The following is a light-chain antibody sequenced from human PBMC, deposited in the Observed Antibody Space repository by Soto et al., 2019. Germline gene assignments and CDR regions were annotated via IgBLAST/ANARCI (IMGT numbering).Light chain of an antibody. CDR3: QQRNIWPPT. CDR2: DAS. V-gene: IGKV3-11*01. CDR1: QSVSTY. J-gene: IGKJ4*01. Sequence: EIVLTQSPATLSLSPRERATLSCRASQSVSTYLAWYQQKLGQAPRLLIYDASNRAAGIPARFSGSGSGTDFTLTISSLEPTDFAVYYCQQRNIWPPTFGGGTKVEIK.